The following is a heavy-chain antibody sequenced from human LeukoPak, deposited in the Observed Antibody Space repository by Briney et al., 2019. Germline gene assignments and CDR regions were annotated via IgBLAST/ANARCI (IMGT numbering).Heavy chain of an antibody. D-gene: IGHD3-10*01. CDR1: GYTFTSYE. J-gene: IGHJ4*01. V-gene: IGHV1-8*01. CDR2: MNPKSGLT. Sequence: ASVKVSCKASGYTFTSYEINWVRQATGHGPEWMGWMNPKSGLTGYAQKFRGRVTITTDESTSTAYMELSSLRSEDTAVYYCARGSGSYYRGVGYFDYWGQGTLVTVSS. CDR3: ARGSGSYYRGVGYFDY.